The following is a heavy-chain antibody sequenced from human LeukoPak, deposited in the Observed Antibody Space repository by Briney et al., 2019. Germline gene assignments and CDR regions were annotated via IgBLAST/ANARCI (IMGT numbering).Heavy chain of an antibody. V-gene: IGHV3-23*01. CDR2: ISGSGGST. D-gene: IGHD3-22*01. CDR1: GFTFSGYA. Sequence: GSLRLSCAASGFTFSGYAMSWVRQAPGKGLEWVSAISGSGGSTYYVDSVKGRFTISRDNSKNTLYLQMNSLRAEDTAVYYCAKDRYYDSSGYYGWFDPWGQGTLVTVSS. CDR3: AKDRYYDSSGYYGWFDP. J-gene: IGHJ5*02.